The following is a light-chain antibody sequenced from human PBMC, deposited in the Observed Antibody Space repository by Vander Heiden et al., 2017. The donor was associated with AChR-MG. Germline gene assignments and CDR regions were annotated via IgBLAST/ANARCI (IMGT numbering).Light chain of an antibody. CDR2: EVS. CDR3: CSYAGSKNVV. V-gene: IGLV2-23*02. CDR1: SSDVGSYNL. Sequence: QSALTQPASVSGFPGQSITISGSGTSSDVGSYNLVSWYQQHPGKAPKLMIYEVSKRPSGVSNRFSGSKSGNTASLTISGLQAEDEADYYCCSYAGSKNVVFGGGTKLTVL. J-gene: IGLJ2*01.